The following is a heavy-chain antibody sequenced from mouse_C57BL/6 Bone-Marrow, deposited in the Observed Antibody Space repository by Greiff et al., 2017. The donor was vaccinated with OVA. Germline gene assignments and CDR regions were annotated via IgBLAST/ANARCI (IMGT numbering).Heavy chain of an antibody. J-gene: IGHJ4*01. CDR2: INPNNSGT. Sequence: VQLQQSGPELVKPGASVKISCKASGYTFTDYYMNWVKQSHGKSLEWIGDINPNNSGTSYNQKFKGKATLTVDKSSSTAYMELRSLTSEDSAVYYCARGGPMDYWGQGTSVTVSS. V-gene: IGHV1-26*01. CDR3: ARGGPMDY. CDR1: GYTFTDYY.